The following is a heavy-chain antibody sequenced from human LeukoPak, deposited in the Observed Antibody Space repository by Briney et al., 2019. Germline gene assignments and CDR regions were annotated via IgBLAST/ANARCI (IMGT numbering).Heavy chain of an antibody. D-gene: IGHD2-8*01. CDR2: IYHSGST. Sequence: SETLSLTCTVSGYSISSGYYWGWIRQPPGKGLEWIGSIYHSGSTYYNPSLKSRVTISVDTSKNQFSLKLSPVTAADTAVYYCARDTWIGYCTNGVCYSPQIPFDYWGQGTLVTVSS. V-gene: IGHV4-38-2*02. J-gene: IGHJ4*02. CDR1: GYSISSGYY. CDR3: ARDTWIGYCTNGVCYSPQIPFDY.